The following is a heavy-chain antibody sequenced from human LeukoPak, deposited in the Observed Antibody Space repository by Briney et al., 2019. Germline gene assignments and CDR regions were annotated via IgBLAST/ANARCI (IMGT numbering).Heavy chain of an antibody. CDR3: ASPSTYYDSSDYYYLYYFDY. Sequence: TSETLSLTCTVSGASISSYYWSWIRQPPGKGLEWIGYIHYSGSTNYNPSLKSRVTISVDTSKNQFSLNLSSVTAADTAVYYCASPSTYYDSSDYYYLYYFDYWGQGTLVTVSS. CDR1: GASISSYY. CDR2: IHYSGST. J-gene: IGHJ4*02. D-gene: IGHD3-22*01. V-gene: IGHV4-59*08.